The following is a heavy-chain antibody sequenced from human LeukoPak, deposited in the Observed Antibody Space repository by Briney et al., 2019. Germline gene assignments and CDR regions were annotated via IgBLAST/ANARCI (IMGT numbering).Heavy chain of an antibody. CDR3: ARVQKSRKSVASAVDC. D-gene: IGHD5-12*01. V-gene: IGHV3-7*01. J-gene: IGHJ4*02. CDR1: GFTVSSNY. Sequence: PGGSLRLSCAASGFTVSSNYMSWVRQAPGKGLEWVANIKQDGSEKYYVDSVKGRFTISRDNAKNSLFLQMNSLRAEDTAVYYCARVQKSRKSVASAVDCWGQGTVVIVSS. CDR2: IKQDGSEK.